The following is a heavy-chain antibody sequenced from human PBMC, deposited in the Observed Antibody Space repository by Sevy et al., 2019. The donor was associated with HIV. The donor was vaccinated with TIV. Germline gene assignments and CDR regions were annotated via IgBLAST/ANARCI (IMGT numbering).Heavy chain of an antibody. V-gene: IGHV3-15*07. J-gene: IGHJ4*02. Sequence: GGSLRLSCAASDFTFSNAWMNWVRQAPGKGLEWVGHIKSKTDGGTTDYAAPVKGRFTMSRDDSKTTLYLEMNSLKTDDTAVYYCTTHGPYDYGDPYYFDYWGQGTLVTVSS. CDR3: TTHGPYDYGDPYYFDY. CDR1: DFTFSNAW. D-gene: IGHD4-17*01. CDR2: IKSKTDGGTT.